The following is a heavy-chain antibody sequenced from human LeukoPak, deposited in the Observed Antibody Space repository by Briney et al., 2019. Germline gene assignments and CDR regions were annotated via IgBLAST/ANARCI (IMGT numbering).Heavy chain of an antibody. V-gene: IGHV3-48*01. J-gene: IGHJ6*03. Sequence: GGSLRLSCAASGFTFSTYSMNWVRQAPGKGLEWVSYISASSGTIYYADSVKGRFTISRDNARNSLYLQMNSPKAEDTAVYYCARRSEFGALYYMDVWGKGTTVTVSS. CDR1: GFTFSTYS. D-gene: IGHD3-16*01. CDR3: ARRSEFGALYYMDV. CDR2: ISASSGTI.